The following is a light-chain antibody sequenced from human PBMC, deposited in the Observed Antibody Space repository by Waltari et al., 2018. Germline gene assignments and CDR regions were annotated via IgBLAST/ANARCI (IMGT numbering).Light chain of an antibody. V-gene: IGKV3-15*01. CDR3: QQYNNWPPWT. CDR2: DAS. Sequence: EIVMTQSPATLSVSPGERATLSCRASESVSSNLAWYQQKAGLAPRLLIYDASMRATGIPARFSGSGSGTEFTLTISSLQSEDFAIYYCQQYNNWPPWTFGQGTKVEIK. J-gene: IGKJ1*01. CDR1: ESVSSN.